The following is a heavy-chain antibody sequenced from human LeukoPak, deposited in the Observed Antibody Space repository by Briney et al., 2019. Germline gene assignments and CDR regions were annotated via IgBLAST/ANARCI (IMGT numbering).Heavy chain of an antibody. CDR3: ARGVYVAAAQYGY. Sequence: PSETLSLTCTVSGGSISSYYWSWIRQPPGKGLEWIGYIYYSGTTNYNPSLKSRVTIAVDTSKNQFSLKLSSVTAADTAVYYCARGVYVAAAQYGYWGQGTLVTVSS. CDR2: IYYSGTT. V-gene: IGHV4-59*01. J-gene: IGHJ4*02. CDR1: GGSISSYY. D-gene: IGHD6-13*01.